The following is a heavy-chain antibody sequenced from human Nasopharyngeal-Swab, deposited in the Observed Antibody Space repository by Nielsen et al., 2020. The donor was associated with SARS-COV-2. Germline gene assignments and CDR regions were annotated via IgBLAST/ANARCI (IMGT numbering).Heavy chain of an antibody. J-gene: IGHJ4*02. Sequence: SETLSLTCTVSGGSISSGDSYWSWIRQTPEKGLEWIGYIYYNGITYYNPSLRSRVSMSVDTSKNQFSLKLSSVTAADTAVYYCATLAYGDHSFDYWGQGTLVTVSS. V-gene: IGHV4-30-4*01. CDR1: GGSISSGDSY. D-gene: IGHD4-17*01. CDR2: IYYNGIT. CDR3: ATLAYGDHSFDY.